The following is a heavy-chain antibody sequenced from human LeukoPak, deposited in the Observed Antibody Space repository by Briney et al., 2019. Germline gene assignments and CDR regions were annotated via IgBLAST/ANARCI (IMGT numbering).Heavy chain of an antibody. Sequence: PSETLSLTCTVSGGSISSSSYYWGWIRQPPGKGLEWIGSIYYSGSTYYNPSLKSRVTISVDTSKNQFSLKLSSVTAADTAVYYCARVDSNDYVWGSYRYLFDYWGQGTLVTVSS. CDR3: ARVDSNDYVWGSYRYLFDY. J-gene: IGHJ4*02. CDR2: IYYSGST. V-gene: IGHV4-39*01. D-gene: IGHD3-16*02. CDR1: GGSISSSSYY.